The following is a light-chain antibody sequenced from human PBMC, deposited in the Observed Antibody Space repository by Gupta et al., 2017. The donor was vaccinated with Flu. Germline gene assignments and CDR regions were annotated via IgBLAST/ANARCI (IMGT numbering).Light chain of an antibody. CDR2: EVS. CDR1: SSDIGHYNR. Sequence: QSALTQPPSVSGSPGQSVTISCTGTSSDIGHYNRVSWYQQSPGTAPKLMIYEVSNRPSGVPDRFSGSKSGNTASLTISGRQAEDDADFYCSSYTSSYTYVFGTGTKVTVL. J-gene: IGLJ1*01. CDR3: SSYTSSYTYV. V-gene: IGLV2-18*02.